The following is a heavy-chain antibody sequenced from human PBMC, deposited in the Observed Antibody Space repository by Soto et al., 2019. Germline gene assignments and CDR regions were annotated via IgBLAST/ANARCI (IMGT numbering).Heavy chain of an antibody. CDR1: GFTFSSYA. D-gene: IGHD6-13*01. J-gene: IGHJ4*02. Sequence: GGSLRLSCAASGFTFSSYAMSWVRQAPGKGLEWVSAISGSGGSTYYADSVKGRFTISRDNSKNTLYLQMNSLRAEDTAVYYCAKDLEWGSSLPSSISDYWGQGTLVTVSS. CDR2: ISGSGGST. V-gene: IGHV3-23*01. CDR3: AKDLEWGSSLPSSISDY.